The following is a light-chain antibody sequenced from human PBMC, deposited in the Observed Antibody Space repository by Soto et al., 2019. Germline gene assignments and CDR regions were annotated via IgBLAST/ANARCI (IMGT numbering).Light chain of an antibody. CDR1: CSNIGSNY. CDR2: RNN. Sequence: QSVLTQRPSASGTPGQSVTVSCSGSCSNIGSNYVYWYQQLPGMAPKLLIYRNNQRPSGVPDRFSGSKSGTSASLAISGLRSEDEADYYCAAWDDSLSGYVFGTGTKAPS. J-gene: IGLJ1*01. CDR3: AAWDDSLSGYV. V-gene: IGLV1-47*01.